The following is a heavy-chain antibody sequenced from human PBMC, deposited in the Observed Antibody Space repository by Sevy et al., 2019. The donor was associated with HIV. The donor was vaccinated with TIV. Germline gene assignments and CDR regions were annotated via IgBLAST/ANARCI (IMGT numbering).Heavy chain of an antibody. J-gene: IGHJ4*02. CDR1: GFTLSIYW. V-gene: IGHV3-74*01. Sequence: GGSLRLSCAASGFTLSIYWMHWVRQVPGKGLVWVSHINSDGKIKRYADSVEGRFTISRDNAEKTVYLQMNSLRADDTAVYYCVRGSTGTFGHWGQGTLLTVSS. CDR2: INSDGKIK. D-gene: IGHD3-9*01. CDR3: VRGSTGTFGH.